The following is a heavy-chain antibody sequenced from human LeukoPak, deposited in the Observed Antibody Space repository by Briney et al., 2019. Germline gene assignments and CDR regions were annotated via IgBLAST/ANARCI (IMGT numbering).Heavy chain of an antibody. D-gene: IGHD3-3*01. CDR1: GTTFSNYG. CDR3: ARSAKAYYDFWSGYYPTDY. J-gene: IGHJ4*02. Sequence: PGGSLRLSCAPPGTTFSNYGVHWVRQAPGEGLEWVAVISHDGSSEYYGDSVKGRFTISRDNSKNTLYLQMISLRPEDTAVYYCARSAKAYYDFWSGYYPTDYWGQGTLVSVSS. V-gene: IGHV3-30*03. CDR2: ISHDGSSE.